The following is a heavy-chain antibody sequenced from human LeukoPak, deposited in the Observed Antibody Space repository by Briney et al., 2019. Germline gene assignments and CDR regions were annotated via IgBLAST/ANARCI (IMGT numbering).Heavy chain of an antibody. Sequence: PGGSLRLSCAGTGFTFSTYAMHWVRQAPGKGLEWVATRSSDGNSKNYADSVKGRFTISRDNSKNTLYLQMNSLRAEDTAVYYCARQQQLVPPSRSFTLFDYWGQGTLVTVSS. CDR1: GFTFSTYA. CDR3: ARQQQLVPPSRSFTLFDY. CDR2: RSSDGNSK. J-gene: IGHJ4*02. D-gene: IGHD6-13*01. V-gene: IGHV3-30*04.